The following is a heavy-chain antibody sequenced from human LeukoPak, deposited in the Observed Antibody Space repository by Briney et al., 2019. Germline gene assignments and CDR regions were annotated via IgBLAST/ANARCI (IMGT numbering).Heavy chain of an antibody. CDR2: ISDSGST. J-gene: IGHJ4*02. D-gene: IGHD6-13*01. CDR3: ARGYSSTWLFFDY. CDR1: GGSISNYY. V-gene: IGHV4-59*13. Sequence: NPSETLSLTCTVSGGSISNYYWSWFRQPPGKGLEWIGYISDSGSTNYNPSLKSRVTISVDTSKKQFSLELSSVTAADTAVYYCARGYSSTWLFFDYWGQGALVTVSS.